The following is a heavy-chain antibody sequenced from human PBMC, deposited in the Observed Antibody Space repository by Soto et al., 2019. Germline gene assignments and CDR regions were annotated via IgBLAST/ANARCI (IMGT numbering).Heavy chain of an antibody. J-gene: IGHJ5*02. CDR3: TRELGLTCTRAGCSYNWFDV. CDR2: ISGSGGAV. V-gene: IGHV3-48*03. D-gene: IGHD2-15*01. CDR1: GFTFSAYD. Sequence: EDLLVESGGALVQPGGALRLSCAASGFTFSAYDMNWVRQAPGKGLEWIAYISGSGGAVHHADSVKGRFTISRDNAKNSLFLQLSGLRVDDTAVYFCTRELGLTCTRAGCSYNWFDVWGQVTLVTVSS.